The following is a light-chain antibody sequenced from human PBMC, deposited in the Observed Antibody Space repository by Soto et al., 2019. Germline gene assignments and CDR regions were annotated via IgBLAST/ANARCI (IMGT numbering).Light chain of an antibody. CDR2: DNN. CDR1: SSNIGNNY. Sequence: QSVLTQPPSVSAAPGQKVTISCSGSSSNIGNNYVSWYQQLPGTAPKLLIYDNNKRPSGIPDRCSGSKSGTSATLGITGRQTGDEADYYCGTWDSSLSAGEFGGGTKLTVL. V-gene: IGLV1-51*01. J-gene: IGLJ3*02. CDR3: GTWDSSLSAGE.